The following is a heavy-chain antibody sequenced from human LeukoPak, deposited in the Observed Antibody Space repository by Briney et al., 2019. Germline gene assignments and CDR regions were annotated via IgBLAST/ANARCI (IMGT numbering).Heavy chain of an antibody. V-gene: IGHV3-23*01. CDR3: AKSEKAGYSSGWLLFDY. D-gene: IGHD6-19*01. J-gene: IGHJ4*02. CDR2: ISGSGGST. Sequence: PGGSLRLSCAASGFTFSSYAMSWVRQAPGKGLEWVSAISGSGGSTYYADSVKGRFTISRDNSKNTLYLQMNSLRAEDTAVYYCAKSEKAGYSSGWLLFDYWGQGTLVTVSS. CDR1: GFTFSSYA.